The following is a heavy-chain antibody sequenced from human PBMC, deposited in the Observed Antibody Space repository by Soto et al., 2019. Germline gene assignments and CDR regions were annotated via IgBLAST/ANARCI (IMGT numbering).Heavy chain of an antibody. CDR1: GGSISSSSYY. Sequence: QLQLQESGPGLVKPSETLSLTCTVSGGSISSSSYYWGWIRQPPGKGLEWIGSIYYSGSTYYNPSLKSRVTISVDTSKNQYSLKLSSVTAADTAVYYRARLPRRYYGVDYWGQGSLVTVSS. D-gene: IGHD4-17*01. V-gene: IGHV4-39*01. CDR3: ARLPRRYYGVDY. CDR2: IYYSGST. J-gene: IGHJ4*02.